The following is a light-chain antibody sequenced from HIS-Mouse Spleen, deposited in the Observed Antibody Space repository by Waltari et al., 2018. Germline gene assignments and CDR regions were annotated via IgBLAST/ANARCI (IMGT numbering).Light chain of an antibody. CDR2: WAS. CDR1: PSVLDSSNNKNY. V-gene: IGKV4-1*01. J-gene: IGKJ2*01. CDR3: QQYYSTPYT. Sequence: DIVMTQSRDSLAGSLGERATINCTSSPSVLDSSNNKNYLAWYQQKPGQPPKLLIYWASTRESGVPDRFSGSGSGTDFTLTISRLQAEDVAVYYCQQYYSTPYTFGQGTKLEIK.